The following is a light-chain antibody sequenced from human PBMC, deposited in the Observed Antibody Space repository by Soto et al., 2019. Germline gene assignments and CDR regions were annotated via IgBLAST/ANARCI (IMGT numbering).Light chain of an antibody. CDR3: CSYAGSSTVI. V-gene: IGLV2-23*01. CDR1: RGDIGSYNL. J-gene: IGLJ2*01. CDR2: DDT. Sequence: QSALTQPASVSGSPGQSITISCTGTRGDIGSYNLVSWYQQHPGRAPKFIIYDDTKRPSGVSDRFSGSKSGNTASLTISGLQAEDKADYYCCSYAGSSTVIFGGGTKLTVL.